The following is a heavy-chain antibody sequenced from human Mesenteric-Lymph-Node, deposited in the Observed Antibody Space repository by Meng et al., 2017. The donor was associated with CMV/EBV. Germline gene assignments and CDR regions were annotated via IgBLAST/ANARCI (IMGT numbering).Heavy chain of an antibody. D-gene: IGHD6-6*01. V-gene: IGHV3-48*04. J-gene: IGHJ3*02. Sequence: GESLKISCVASGFTFSNYGMHWVRQAPGKGLEWVSYISSSGSTIYYADSVKGRFTISRDNAKNSLYLQMNSLRAEDTAVYYCARRTTAGRAFDIWGQGTMVTVSS. CDR1: GFTFSNYG. CDR2: ISSSGSTI. CDR3: ARRTTAGRAFDI.